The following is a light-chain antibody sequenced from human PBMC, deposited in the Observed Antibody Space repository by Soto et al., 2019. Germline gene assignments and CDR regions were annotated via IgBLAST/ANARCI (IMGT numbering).Light chain of an antibody. J-gene: IGKJ1*01. Sequence: EIVLTQSPATLSLSPGEIATLCCRASQSVDNYFAWYQQKPCQAPLLLIYDAFNRASGIPARFSGSGSGTDFTRTISSLEPEDFPVDFCQQRGNWPPTFGQGTNVEI. CDR3: QQRGNWPPT. V-gene: IGKV3-11*01. CDR2: DAF. CDR1: QSVDNY.